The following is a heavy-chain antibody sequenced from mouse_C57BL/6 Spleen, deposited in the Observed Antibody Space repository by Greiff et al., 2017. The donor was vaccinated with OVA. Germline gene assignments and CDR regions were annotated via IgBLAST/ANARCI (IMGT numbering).Heavy chain of an antibody. J-gene: IGHJ3*01. CDR1: GYAFSSSW. CDR3: ARNDYYGSSPAY. Sequence: QVQLQQSGPELVKPGASVKISCKASGYAFSSSWMNWVKQRPGKGLEWIGRIYPGDGDTNYNGKFKGKATLTADKSSSTAYMQLISLTSEDSAVYFCARNDYYGSSPAYWGQGTLVTVSA. D-gene: IGHD1-1*01. CDR2: IYPGDGDT. V-gene: IGHV1-82*01.